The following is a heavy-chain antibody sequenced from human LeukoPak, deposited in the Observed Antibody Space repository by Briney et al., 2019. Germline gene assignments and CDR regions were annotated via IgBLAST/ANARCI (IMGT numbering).Heavy chain of an antibody. CDR3: ARGMPANS. V-gene: IGHV3-53*01. CDR1: GFTVSSNY. J-gene: IGHJ4*02. D-gene: IGHD2-2*01. Sequence: AGGSLRLSCAASGFTVSSNYLSWVRQAPGKGLEWVSVIYSDGNTYYADSVKGRFTISRDNAKNSLYLQMNSLRAEDTAVYSCARGMPANSWGQGTLVTVSS. CDR2: IYSDGNT.